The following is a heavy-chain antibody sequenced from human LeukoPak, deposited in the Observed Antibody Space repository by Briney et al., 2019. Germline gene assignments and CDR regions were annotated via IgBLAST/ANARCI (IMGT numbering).Heavy chain of an antibody. Sequence: GGSLRLSCAASGFTFISYLMNWVRQAPGKGREWVANRKEDGSEKYYVYSVKGRFTISRDNAKNSLYLQVNSLRAEYTAGFYCSRAIKGVRCRIAGDTTFESYYYMEVWGKGTTVTISS. CDR1: GFTFISYL. J-gene: IGHJ6*03. CDR3: SRAIKGVRCRIAGDTTFESYYYMEV. D-gene: IGHD1-26*01. CDR2: RKEDGSEK. V-gene: IGHV3-7*01.